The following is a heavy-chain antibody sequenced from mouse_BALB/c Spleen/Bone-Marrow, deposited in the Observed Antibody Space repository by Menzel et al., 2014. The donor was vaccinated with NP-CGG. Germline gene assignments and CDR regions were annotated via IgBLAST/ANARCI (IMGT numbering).Heavy chain of an antibody. CDR2: IYPGSGNT. J-gene: IGHJ4*01. V-gene: IGHV1-84*02. Sequence: QLKESGPELVKPGASVKISCKASGYAFTDYYINWVKQKPGQGLEWIGWIYPGSGNTKYNEKFKGKATLTVDTSSSTAYMQLSSLTSEDAAVYFCANLGRYAMDYWGQGTSVTVSS. CDR1: GYAFTDYY. D-gene: IGHD3-1*01. CDR3: ANLGRYAMDY.